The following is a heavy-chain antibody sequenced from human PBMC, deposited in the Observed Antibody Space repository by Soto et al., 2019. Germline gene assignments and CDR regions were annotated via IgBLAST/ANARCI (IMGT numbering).Heavy chain of an antibody. Sequence: ASVKVSCKASGYTFTSYAMHWVRQAPGRRLEWMGWINAGNGNTKYSQKFQGRVTITRDTSASTAYRELSSLRSEDTAVYYCARGAARIVVAGRNWFEPWGQGPRVNVAS. CDR3: ARGAARIVVAGRNWFEP. V-gene: IGHV1-3*01. CDR2: INAGNGNT. CDR1: GYTFTSYA. D-gene: IGHD6-19*01. J-gene: IGHJ5*02.